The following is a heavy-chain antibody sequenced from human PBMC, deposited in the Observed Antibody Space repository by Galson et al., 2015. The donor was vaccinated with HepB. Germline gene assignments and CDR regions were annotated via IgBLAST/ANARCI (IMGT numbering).Heavy chain of an antibody. CDR2: IKPDGSEK. V-gene: IGHV3-7*03. CDR3: ARDANRGGDLDY. J-gene: IGHJ4*02. Sequence: SLRLSCAASGFTFSNYWMGWVRQAPGKGLERVAHIKPDGSEKYHLDSVKGRFTISRDNAKNLLYLQMGSLRADDTAVYYCARDANRGGDLDYWGQGTSVTVSS. CDR1: GFTFSNYW. D-gene: IGHD2-21*02.